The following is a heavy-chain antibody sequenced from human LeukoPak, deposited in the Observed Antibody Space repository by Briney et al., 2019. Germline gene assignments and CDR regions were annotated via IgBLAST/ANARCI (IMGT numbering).Heavy chain of an antibody. Sequence: GRSLRLSCAASGFTFSSYGMHWVRQAPGKGLEWVAVIWYDGSNKYYADSVKGRFTISRDNSKNTLYLQMNSLRAEDTAVYYCARDVAYYYDSSGYNYYYYGMDVWGQGTTVTVSS. V-gene: IGHV3-33*01. CDR2: IWYDGSNK. D-gene: IGHD3-22*01. J-gene: IGHJ6*02. CDR1: GFTFSSYG. CDR3: ARDVAYYYDSSGYNYYYYGMDV.